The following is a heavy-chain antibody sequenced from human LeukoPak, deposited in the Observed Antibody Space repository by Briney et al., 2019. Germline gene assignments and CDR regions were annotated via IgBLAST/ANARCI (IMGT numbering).Heavy chain of an antibody. CDR1: GGSFSGYY. D-gene: IGHD4-23*01. Sequence: SETLSLTCAVYGGSFSGYYWSWIRQPPGKGLEWIGEINHSGSTNYNPSLKSRVTISVDTSKNQFSLKLSSVTAADTAVYYCARGYGGNSDLFDYWGQGTLVTVSS. CDR3: ARGYGGNSDLFDY. V-gene: IGHV4-34*01. J-gene: IGHJ4*02. CDR2: INHSGST.